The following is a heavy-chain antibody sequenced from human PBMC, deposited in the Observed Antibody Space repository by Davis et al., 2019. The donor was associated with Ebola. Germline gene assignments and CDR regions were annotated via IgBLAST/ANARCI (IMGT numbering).Heavy chain of an antibody. CDR1: GFTFSNAW. J-gene: IGHJ4*02. D-gene: IGHD3-16*01. V-gene: IGHV3-15*07. CDR3: TTDGRRQWGNR. CDR2: IKSKTDGGTT. Sequence: GESLKISCAASGFTFSNAWMNWVRQALGKGLEWVGRIKSKTDGGTTDYAAPVKGRFTISRDDSKNTLYLQMNSLKTEDTAVYYCTTDGRRQWGNRWGQGTLVTVSS.